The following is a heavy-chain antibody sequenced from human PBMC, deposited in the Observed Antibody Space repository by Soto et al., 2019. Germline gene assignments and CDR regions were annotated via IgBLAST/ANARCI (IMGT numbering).Heavy chain of an antibody. CDR1: GGTFSSYA. CDR2: IIPIFGTA. V-gene: IGHV1-69*13. Sequence: VASVKVSCKASGGTFSSYAISWVRQAPGQGLEWMGGIIPIFGTANYAQKFQGRVTITADESTSTAYMELSSLRSEDTAVYYCARGLSYDFWSRNPPGYYGMDVWGQGTTVTVSS. J-gene: IGHJ6*02. CDR3: ARGLSYDFWSRNPPGYYGMDV. D-gene: IGHD3-3*01.